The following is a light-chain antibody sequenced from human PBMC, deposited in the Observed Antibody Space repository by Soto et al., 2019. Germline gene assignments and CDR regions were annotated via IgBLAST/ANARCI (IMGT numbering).Light chain of an antibody. CDR2: RNN. Sequence: QSVLTQPPSASGTPGQRVTISCSGSSYNIGSNYVYWYQQLPGTAPKLLIYRNNQRPSGVPDRFSGSKSGTSASLAISGLRSEDEADYYCAAWDDSLSVFYVFGTGTKVTVL. CDR3: AAWDDSLSVFYV. V-gene: IGLV1-47*01. J-gene: IGLJ1*01. CDR1: SYNIGSNY.